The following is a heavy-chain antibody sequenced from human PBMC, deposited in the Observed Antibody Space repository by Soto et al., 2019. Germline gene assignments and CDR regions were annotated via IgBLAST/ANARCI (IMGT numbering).Heavy chain of an antibody. CDR3: GKRAFDWRPNNDY. V-gene: IGHV3-64D*08. CDR1: GFTFSSYA. D-gene: IGHD3-9*01. Sequence: GGSLRLSCSASGFTFSSYAMHWVRQAPGKGLEYVAAISSNGGSTYYADSVKGRFTISSGNSKNTLYLQMSSLRSEDTAVYYCGKRAFDWRPNNDYWGQGTLVTVSS. CDR2: ISSNGGST. J-gene: IGHJ4*02.